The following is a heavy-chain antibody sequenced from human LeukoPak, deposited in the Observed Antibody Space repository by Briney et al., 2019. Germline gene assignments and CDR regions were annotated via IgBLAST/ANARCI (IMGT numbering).Heavy chain of an antibody. CDR1: GGSFSGYY. CDR3: ARTLDTAMVIDY. CDR2: INHSGST. J-gene: IGHJ4*02. Sequence: SETLSLTCAVYGGSFSGYYWSWIRQPPGKGLEWIGEINHSGSTNYNPSLKSRVTISVDTSKNQFSLKLSSVTAADTAVYYCARTLDTAMVIDYWGQGTLVTVSS. V-gene: IGHV4-34*01. D-gene: IGHD5-18*01.